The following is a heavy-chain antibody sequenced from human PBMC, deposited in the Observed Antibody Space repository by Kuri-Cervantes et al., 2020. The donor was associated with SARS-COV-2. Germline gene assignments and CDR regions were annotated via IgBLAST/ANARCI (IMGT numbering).Heavy chain of an antibody. D-gene: IGHD3-22*01. J-gene: IGHJ4*02. Sequence: GSLRLSCTVSGGSISNGSFYWGWIRQPPGRGLVWIGNIYYSGSAYYYPSLESRATISLDTSNNQFSLKLSSVTAADTAVYYCARPDSSGYYFDYWGQGTLVTVSS. V-gene: IGHV4-39*01. CDR2: IYYSGSA. CDR1: GGSISNGSFY. CDR3: ARPDSSGYYFDY.